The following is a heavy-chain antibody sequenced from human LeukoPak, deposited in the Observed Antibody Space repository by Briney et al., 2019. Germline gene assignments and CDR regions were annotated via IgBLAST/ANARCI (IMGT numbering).Heavy chain of an antibody. Sequence: GGSLRLSCAASGFTFSSSGMNWVRQAPGKGLEWVAFIRYDGSNKYYADSVKGRFTISRDNSKNTLYLQMNSLRTEDTAVYYCAKDRAATGNFDYWGQGTLVTVSS. CDR1: GFTFSSSG. CDR2: IRYDGSNK. CDR3: AKDRAATGNFDY. V-gene: IGHV3-30*02. D-gene: IGHD1-26*01. J-gene: IGHJ4*02.